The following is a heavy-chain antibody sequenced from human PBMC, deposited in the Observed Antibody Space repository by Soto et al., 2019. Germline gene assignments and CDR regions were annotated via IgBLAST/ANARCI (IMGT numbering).Heavy chain of an antibody. D-gene: IGHD3-9*01. Sequence: RGSLRHSCAASRFTFSRNGMPWVRQAPGKGLDWVAVIWYDGSNKYYADSGKGRFTISRDNSKNTLYLQMNSLRAEDTAVYYCAIEILCGYGGHYYLMDV. J-gene: IGHJ6*03. V-gene: IGHV3-33*01. CDR3: AIEILCGYGGHYYLMDV. CDR2: IWYDGSNK. CDR1: RFTFSRNG.